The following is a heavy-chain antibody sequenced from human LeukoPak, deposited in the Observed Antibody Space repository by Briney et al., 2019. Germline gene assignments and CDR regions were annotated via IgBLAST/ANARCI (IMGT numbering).Heavy chain of an antibody. CDR1: GFTFSDYY. Sequence: GGSLRLSCAASGFTFSDYYMSWIRQAPGKGLEWVSYISSSGSTIYYADSVKGRFTISRDNAKNSLYLQMNSLRAEDTAVYYCARDGSYYDFWSGPSTYYYYYYMDVWGKGTTVTVSS. CDR3: ARDGSYYDFWSGPSTYYYYYYMDV. V-gene: IGHV3-11*04. J-gene: IGHJ6*03. CDR2: ISSSGSTI. D-gene: IGHD3-3*01.